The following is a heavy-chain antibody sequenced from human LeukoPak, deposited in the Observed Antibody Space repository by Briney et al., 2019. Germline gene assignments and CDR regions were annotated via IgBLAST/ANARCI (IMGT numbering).Heavy chain of an antibody. J-gene: IGHJ6*03. CDR3: ARLGYPGYYYYYMDV. CDR2: IYPGDSDT. CDR1: GYSFTSYW. D-gene: IGHD6-13*01. V-gene: IGHV5-51*01. Sequence: GESLKISCKISGYSFTSYWIGWVRQMPGKGLEWMGIIYPGDSDTRYSPSFQGQVTISADKSISTAYLQWSSLKASDTAMYYCARLGYPGYYYYYMDVWGKGTTVTVSS.